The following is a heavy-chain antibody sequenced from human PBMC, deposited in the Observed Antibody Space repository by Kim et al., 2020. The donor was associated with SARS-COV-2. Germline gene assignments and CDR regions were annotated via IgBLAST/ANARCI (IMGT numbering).Heavy chain of an antibody. D-gene: IGHD3-10*01. V-gene: IGHV4-39*01. CDR3: ARTMIRGYYFDD. CDR2: IYYSGST. Sequence: SETLSLTCTFSGASISSSIYYWGWIRQPPGKGLEWIGSIYYSGSTDYNPSLKSRVTISVDTSKNQFSLKLRSVTAADTAVYYCARTMIRGYYFDDWGQGTLVTVSS. J-gene: IGHJ4*02. CDR1: GASISSSIYY.